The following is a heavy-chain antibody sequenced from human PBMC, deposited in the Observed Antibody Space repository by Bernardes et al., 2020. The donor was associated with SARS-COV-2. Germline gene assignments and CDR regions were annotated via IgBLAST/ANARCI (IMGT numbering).Heavy chain of an antibody. J-gene: IGHJ4*02. CDR2: ISGDGRTT. Sequence: GGSLRLSCAASGFTFSSYWMHWVRQAPGKGLVWVSRISGDGRTTTYADSVKGRFIISRDNARDTLYLQMNSLRAEDTAVYYCVRGPSDGHGRFEYWGQGTLGNVSS. CDR3: VRGPSDGHGRFEY. CDR1: GFTFSSYW. V-gene: IGHV3-74*01.